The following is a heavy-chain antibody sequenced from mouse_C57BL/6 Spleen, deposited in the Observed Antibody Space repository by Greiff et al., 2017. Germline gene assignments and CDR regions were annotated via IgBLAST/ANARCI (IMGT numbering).Heavy chain of an antibody. CDR1: GYSFTGYY. CDR2: INPSTGGT. V-gene: IGHV1-42*01. CDR3: ARREGMDY. J-gene: IGHJ4*01. Sequence: EVHLVESGPELVKPGASVKISCKASGYSFTGYYMNWVKQSPEKSLEWIGEINPSTGGTTYNQKFKAKATLTVDKSSSTAYMQLKSLTSEDSAVYYCARREGMDYWGQGTSVTVSS.